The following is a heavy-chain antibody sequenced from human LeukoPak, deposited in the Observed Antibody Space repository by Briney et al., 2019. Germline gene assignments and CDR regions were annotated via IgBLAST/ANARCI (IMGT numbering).Heavy chain of an antibody. CDR1: GYSFTSFW. CDR2: IYPGDSDT. D-gene: IGHD4-23*01. V-gene: IGHV5-51*01. J-gene: IGHJ5*02. Sequence: GESLKISCKGSGYSFTSFWIRWVRQMPGKGLEWSGLIYPGDSDTRYRPSFQGQVTISADKSISTAYLQWSRLKASDTAMYYCARHSDYGGKKGRFDPWGQGTLVTVSS. CDR3: ARHSDYGGKKGRFDP.